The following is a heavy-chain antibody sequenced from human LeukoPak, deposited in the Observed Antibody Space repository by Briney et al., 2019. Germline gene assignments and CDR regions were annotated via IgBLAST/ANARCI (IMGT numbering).Heavy chain of an antibody. D-gene: IGHD2-15*01. V-gene: IGHV1-46*01. CDR2: INPSGGST. CDR3: ARDGGFDI. CDR1: GYTFTGYY. J-gene: IGHJ3*02. Sequence: GASVKVSCKASGYTFTGYYMHWVRQAPGQGLEWMGIINPSGGSTSYAQKFQGRVTMTRDTSTSTAYMELSRLTSDDTAVYYCARDGGFDIWGQGTMVTVSS.